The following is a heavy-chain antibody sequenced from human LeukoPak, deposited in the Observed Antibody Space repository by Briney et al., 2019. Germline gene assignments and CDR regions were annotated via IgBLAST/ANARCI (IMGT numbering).Heavy chain of an antibody. CDR1: GGSIISTSFY. J-gene: IGHJ5*02. CDR2: ISHSGST. D-gene: IGHD3-22*01. Sequence: SETLSVTCTVSGGSIISTSFYWGWIRQPPGKGLALLVTISHSGSTYANPSLKSRVTRSGDRYKNQLSLELSSVTAADTAVYYCARLYYDSRSYYWFDRWGQGTLVSVSS. V-gene: IGHV4-39*01. CDR3: ARLYYDSRSYYWFDR.